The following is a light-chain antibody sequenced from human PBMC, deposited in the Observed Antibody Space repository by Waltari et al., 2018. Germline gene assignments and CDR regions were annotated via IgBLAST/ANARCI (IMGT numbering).Light chain of an antibody. CDR1: QSVSSK. V-gene: IGKV3-15*01. CDR3: QQYYSTPQT. CDR2: GAS. Sequence: EIVMTQSPATLSVSPGERATLSCRASQSVSSKLAWYQQRPGQAPRLLIYGASTRATGIPARFTGSGSGTEFTLTISSLQAEDVAVYYCQQYYSTPQTFGQGTKVEIK. J-gene: IGKJ1*01.